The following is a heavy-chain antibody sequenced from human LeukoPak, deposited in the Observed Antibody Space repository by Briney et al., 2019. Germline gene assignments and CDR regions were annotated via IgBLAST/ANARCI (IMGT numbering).Heavy chain of an antibody. CDR1: GYTFTGYY. Sequence: GSSVKVSCKASGYTFTGYYMHWVRQAPGQGLEGMGRINPNSGGSNYAQKLQGRVTMTRDTSISTAYMELSRLRSDDTAVYYCARDRFTMVRGVIRSYFDYWGQGTLVTVSS. CDR3: ARDRFTMVRGVIRSYFDY. V-gene: IGHV1-2*06. CDR2: INPNSGGS. J-gene: IGHJ4*02. D-gene: IGHD3-10*01.